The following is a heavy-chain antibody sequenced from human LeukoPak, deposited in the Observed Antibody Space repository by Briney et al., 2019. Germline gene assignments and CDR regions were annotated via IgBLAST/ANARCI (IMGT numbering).Heavy chain of an antibody. V-gene: IGHV1-69*06. J-gene: IGHJ5*02. CDR3: ARVVPPYYYGSGSQGGVVWFDP. CDR2: IIPIFGTA. CDR1: GGTFSSYA. D-gene: IGHD3-10*01. Sequence: SVNVSCKASGGTFSSYAISWVRQAPGQGLEWMGGIIPIFGTANYAQKFQGRVTITADKSTSTAYMELSSLRSEDTAVYYCARVVPPYYYGSGSQGGVVWFDPWGQGTLVTASS.